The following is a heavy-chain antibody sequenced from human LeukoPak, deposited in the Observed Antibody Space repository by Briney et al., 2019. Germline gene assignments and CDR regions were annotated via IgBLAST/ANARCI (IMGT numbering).Heavy chain of an antibody. Sequence: GESLRISCEGSGYSFTNYWISWVRHMPGKGLEWMGRIDPSDSYTNYSPSFQGHVTISAGKSISTAYLQWSSLKASDTAMYYCARGLDIALDYWGQGTLVTVSS. CDR3: ARGLDIALDY. J-gene: IGHJ4*02. D-gene: IGHD5-12*01. CDR1: GYSFTNYW. V-gene: IGHV5-10-1*01. CDR2: IDPSDSYT.